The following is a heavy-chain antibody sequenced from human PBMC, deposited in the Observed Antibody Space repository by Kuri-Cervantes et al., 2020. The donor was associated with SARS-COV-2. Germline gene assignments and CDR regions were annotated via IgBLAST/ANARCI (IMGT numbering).Heavy chain of an antibody. Sequence: GGSLRLSCAASGFTFSRYTMSWVRQAPGKGLEWVSSISGSGATTYYAPSVRGRVTISRDNSENTLSLQLNSLRAEDTAVYYCAREVLRYFDWSGFDPWGQGTLVTVSS. CDR1: GFTFSRYT. CDR2: ISGSGATT. CDR3: AREVLRYFDWSGFDP. V-gene: IGHV3-23*01. J-gene: IGHJ5*02. D-gene: IGHD3-9*01.